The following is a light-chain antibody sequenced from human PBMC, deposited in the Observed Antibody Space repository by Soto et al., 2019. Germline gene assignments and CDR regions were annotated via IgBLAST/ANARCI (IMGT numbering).Light chain of an antibody. CDR3: SLWDDSLHNCL. Sequence: QSVLAQPPSASGTPGQRVTISCSGSSSNIGTITVNWYQHLPGTAPTLLIYGDTQRPSGVPDRFSGSKSCTSASLAINGLQSEEEADYYCSLWDDSLHNCLFGGGTKLTVL. J-gene: IGLJ3*02. CDR2: GDT. V-gene: IGLV1-44*01. CDR1: SSNIGTIT.